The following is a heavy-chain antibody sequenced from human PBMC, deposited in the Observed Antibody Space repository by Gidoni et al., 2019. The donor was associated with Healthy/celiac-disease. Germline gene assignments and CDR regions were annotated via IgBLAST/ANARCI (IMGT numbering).Heavy chain of an antibody. J-gene: IGHJ4*02. Sequence: QVQLVQSGAEVKKPGASVTVSCKASGYTFPRYDINWVRQATGQGLEWMGWMNPNSGNTGYAQKFQGRVTMTRNTSISTAYMELSSLRSEDTAVYYCARSWYCSNGVCSFDYWGQGTLVTVSS. D-gene: IGHD2-8*01. V-gene: IGHV1-8*01. CDR1: GYTFPRYD. CDR2: MNPNSGNT. CDR3: ARSWYCSNGVCSFDY.